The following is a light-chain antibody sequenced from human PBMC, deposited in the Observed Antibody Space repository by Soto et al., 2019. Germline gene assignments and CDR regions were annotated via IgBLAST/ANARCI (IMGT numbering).Light chain of an antibody. CDR3: QQYNSYSLLT. CDR1: QSISSW. Sequence: DIQMTQSPSTLSASVGDRVTITCRASQSISSWLAWYQQKPGKAPKLLIYDASSLESGVPSRFSGSGSGTEVTLTISSLQPDDFATYYCQQYNSYSLLTFGPGTKVDIK. CDR2: DAS. V-gene: IGKV1-5*01. J-gene: IGKJ3*01.